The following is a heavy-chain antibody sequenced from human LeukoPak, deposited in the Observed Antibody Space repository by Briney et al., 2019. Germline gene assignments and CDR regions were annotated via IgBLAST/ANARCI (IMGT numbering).Heavy chain of an antibody. V-gene: IGHV4-59*01. CDR2: IYYSGST. Sequence: SETLSLTCTVSGGSISSYYWSWIRQPPGKGLEWIGYIYYSGSTNCNPSLKSRVTISVDTSKNQFSLKLSSVTAADTAVYYCARGGNYYYYMDVWGKGTTVTISS. CDR3: ARGGNYYYYMDV. CDR1: GGSISSYY. J-gene: IGHJ6*03.